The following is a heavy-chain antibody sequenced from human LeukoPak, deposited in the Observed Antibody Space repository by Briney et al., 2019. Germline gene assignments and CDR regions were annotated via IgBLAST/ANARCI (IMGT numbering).Heavy chain of an antibody. CDR1: GFTFSNYG. CDR2: ITASSSST. Sequence: GGSLRLSCAASGFTFSNYGMSWVRQAPGKGLEWVSAITASSSSTHDADSVQGRFTISRDNAKNSLYLQMNSLRAEDTAVYYCASEHSGNYYRPFDYWGQGTLVTVSS. CDR3: ASEHSGNYYRPFDY. J-gene: IGHJ4*02. D-gene: IGHD1-26*01. V-gene: IGHV3-21*01.